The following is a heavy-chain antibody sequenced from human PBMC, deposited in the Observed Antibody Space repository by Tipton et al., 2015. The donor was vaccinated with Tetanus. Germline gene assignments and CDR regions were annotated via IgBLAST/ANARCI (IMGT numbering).Heavy chain of an antibody. J-gene: IGHJ5*02. D-gene: IGHD3-16*01. CDR1: GGSFSGSN. Sequence: LRLSCAVSGGSFSGSNWSWIRQPPGMGLEWIGEINHSGSTDYNPSLKSRVTISVDTSKNQFSLNLSSVTAADMAVYHCARGLRWGVNWFDPWGQGTLVTVSS. CDR2: INHSGST. CDR3: ARGLRWGVNWFDP. V-gene: IGHV4-34*01.